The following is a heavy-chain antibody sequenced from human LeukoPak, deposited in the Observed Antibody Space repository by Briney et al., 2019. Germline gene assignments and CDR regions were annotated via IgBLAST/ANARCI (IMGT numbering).Heavy chain of an antibody. V-gene: IGHV4-34*01. CDR2: INHSGST. J-gene: IGHJ5*02. CDR3: ARGPRIAVAGRRSWFDP. CDR1: GGXFSGYY. D-gene: IGHD6-19*01. Sequence: PSETLSLTCAVYGGXFSGYYCNWIRQPPGKGLEWIGEINHSGSTSYNPSLKSRVTISVDTSKNQFSLKLSSVTAADTAVYYCARGPRIAVAGRRSWFDPWGQGTLVSVSS.